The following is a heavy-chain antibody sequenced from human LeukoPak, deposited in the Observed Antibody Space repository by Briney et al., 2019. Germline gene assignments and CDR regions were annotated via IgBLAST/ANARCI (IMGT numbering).Heavy chain of an antibody. Sequence: SETLSLTCTVSGGSISSLYWSWIRQPPGKGLEWIGYIYSSGSTNYNPSLKSRVTISVDTSKNQFSLKLSSVTAADTAVYYCARHQKTLYYYGMDVWGQGTTVTVSS. V-gene: IGHV4-59*08. J-gene: IGHJ6*02. CDR2: IYSSGST. CDR3: ARHQKTLYYYGMDV. CDR1: GGSISSLY.